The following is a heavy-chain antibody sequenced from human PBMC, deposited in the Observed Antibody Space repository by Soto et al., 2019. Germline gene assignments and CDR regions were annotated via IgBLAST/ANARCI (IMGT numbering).Heavy chain of an antibody. CDR1: GYTFTSYG. Sequence: ASVEVACKASGYTFTSYGISWVRQAPGQGLEWMGWISTYSGDTKYAQKFQGRVTMTTDTSTTTAYLELRSLRSDNTAVYYCARHHGPTTSENWFDPCRQGTLVTVSS. CDR2: ISTYSGDT. D-gene: IGHD5-12*01. CDR3: ARHHGPTTSENWFDP. V-gene: IGHV1-18*01. J-gene: IGHJ5*02.